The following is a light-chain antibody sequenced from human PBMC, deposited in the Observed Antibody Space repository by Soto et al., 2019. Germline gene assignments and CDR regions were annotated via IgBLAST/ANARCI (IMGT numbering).Light chain of an antibody. V-gene: IGKV2-28*01. CDR1: QSLLQSNGYTY. CDR2: LGS. J-gene: IGKJ1*01. CDR3: SQALQTPWT. Sequence: DIVMTQSPLSLSVSPGEPASISCRSSQSLLQSNGYTYLDWYLQKPGQSPQLLIYLGSNRASGDPERFRGSGSGTKFTLKNSRVGAEDGGVYYCSQALQTPWTVGQGNKVEIK.